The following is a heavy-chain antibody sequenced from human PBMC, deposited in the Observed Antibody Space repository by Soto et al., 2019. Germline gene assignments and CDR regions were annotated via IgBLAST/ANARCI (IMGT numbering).Heavy chain of an antibody. CDR1: GYSFTSYW. V-gene: IGHV5-10-1*01. CDR3: ARAKLLWFGELLYSPYYYGMDV. D-gene: IGHD3-10*01. CDR2: IDPSDSYT. J-gene: IGHJ6*02. Sequence: LGESLKISCKGSGYSFTSYWISWVRQMPGKGLEWMGRIDPSDSYTNYSPSFQGHATISADKSISTAYLQWSSLKASDTAMYYCARAKLLWFGELLYSPYYYGMDVWGQGTTVTVSS.